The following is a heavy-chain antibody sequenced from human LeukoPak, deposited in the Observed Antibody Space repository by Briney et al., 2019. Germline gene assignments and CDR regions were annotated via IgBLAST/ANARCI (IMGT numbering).Heavy chain of an antibody. Sequence: GGSLRLSCAASGFTFSNYWMHWVRQAPGKGLVWVSRIYSDGSGTTYADSVKGRFTISRDNAKNTLYLQMNSLRPEDTAVYYCAKVVSSSWGYFDYWGQGTLVTVSS. D-gene: IGHD6-13*01. V-gene: IGHV3-74*01. CDR3: AKVVSSSWGYFDY. CDR2: IYSDGSGT. CDR1: GFTFSNYW. J-gene: IGHJ4*02.